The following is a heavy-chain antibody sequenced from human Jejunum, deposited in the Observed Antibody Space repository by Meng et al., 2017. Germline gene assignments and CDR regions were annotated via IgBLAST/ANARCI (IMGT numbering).Heavy chain of an antibody. D-gene: IGHD3-10*02. Sequence: QTRPGLVTPSQTLSLTCAISGDSASSNSAAWNWSRQSPSRGLEWLGRTYYRSKYYNDYALSVKSRITINPDTSKNQFSLQLNSVTPEDTAIYYCARDWGDVRGGFDFWGQGTLVTVSS. CDR2: TYYRSKYYN. J-gene: IGHJ4*02. CDR1: GDSASSNSAA. CDR3: ARDWGDVRGGFDF. V-gene: IGHV6-1*01.